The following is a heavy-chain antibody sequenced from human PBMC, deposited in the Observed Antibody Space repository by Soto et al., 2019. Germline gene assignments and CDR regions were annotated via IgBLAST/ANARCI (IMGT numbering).Heavy chain of an antibody. V-gene: IGHV4-39*01. D-gene: IGHD2-21*01. J-gene: IGHJ4*02. CDR3: ARHRIEVVWRRFDF. CDR1: TDSSSFTNSY. CDR2: SSSNEGT. Sequence: QLQLQESGPGLVKPSETLSLSCTASTDSSSFTNSYWGWIRQPPGKGLQWSGSSSSNEGTIYNPSSAGRVVLSYDTSKKQTSLQVTSVPAAGPAVYVCARHRIEVVWRRFDFWGKGRPVTVSS.